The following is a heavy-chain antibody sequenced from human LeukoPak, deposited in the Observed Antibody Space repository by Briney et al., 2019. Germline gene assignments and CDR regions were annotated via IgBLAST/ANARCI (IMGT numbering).Heavy chain of an antibody. CDR1: GFTFSSYA. CDR2: ISGSGGST. V-gene: IGHV3-23*01. D-gene: IGHD3/OR15-3a*01. CDR3: AKDLSLGPYGYFQH. J-gene: IGHJ1*01. Sequence: GGSLRLSCAASGFTFSSYAMSWVRQAPGKGLEWVSAISGSGGSTYYADSVKGRFTISRDNSKNTLYLQMSSLRAEDTAVYYCAKDLSLGPYGYFQHWGQGTLVTVSS.